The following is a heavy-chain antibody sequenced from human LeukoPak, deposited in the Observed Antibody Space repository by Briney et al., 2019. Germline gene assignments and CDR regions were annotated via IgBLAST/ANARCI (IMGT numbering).Heavy chain of an antibody. V-gene: IGHV4-4*02. D-gene: IGHD3-22*01. CDR1: GGSISSSNW. J-gene: IGHJ3*02. Sequence: PSETLSLTCAVSGGSISSSNWWSWVRQPPGKGLEWIGEIYHSGSTNYNPSLKSRVTISVDKSKNQFSLKLSSVTAADTAVYYCASWIHYYDSSGGDIWGQGTMVTASS. CDR3: ASWIHYYDSSGGDI. CDR2: IYHSGST.